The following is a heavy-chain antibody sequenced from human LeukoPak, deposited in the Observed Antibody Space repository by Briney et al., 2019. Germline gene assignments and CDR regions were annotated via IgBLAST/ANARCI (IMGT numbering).Heavy chain of an antibody. V-gene: IGHV4-31*03. CDR2: IYYSGST. J-gene: IGHJ3*02. Sequence: PSETLSLTCTVSGGSISSGGYYWSWIRQHPGKGLEWIGYIYYSGSTYYNPSLKSRVTISVDTSKNQFSLKLSSVTAADTAVYYCARARQVYCSGGSCYSHHDAFDIWGQGTMVTVSS. D-gene: IGHD2-15*01. CDR1: GGSISSGGYY. CDR3: ARARQVYCSGGSCYSHHDAFDI.